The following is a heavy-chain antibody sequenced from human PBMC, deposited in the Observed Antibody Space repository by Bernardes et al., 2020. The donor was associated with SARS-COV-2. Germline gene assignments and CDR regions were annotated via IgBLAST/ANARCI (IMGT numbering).Heavy chain of an antibody. CDR2: INPDGTNT. J-gene: IGHJ4*02. D-gene: IGHD1-1*01. CDR3: AGLEDY. V-gene: IGHV3-74*01. Sequence: GGSLRLSCAASGFTFSTYCMHWVRQTPGKGLVWVSRINPDGTNTTYADSVRGRFTMSRDNAKNTLYLQMNSLRPEDTAVYFCAGLEDYWGQGTLVTVSS. CDR1: GFTFSTYC.